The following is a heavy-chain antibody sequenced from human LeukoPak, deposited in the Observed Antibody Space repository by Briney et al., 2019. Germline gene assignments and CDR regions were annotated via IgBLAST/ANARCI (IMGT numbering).Heavy chain of an antibody. CDR3: VRDETLWTLDW. V-gene: IGHV3-74*03. CDR2: INERGTDS. D-gene: IGHD1-1*01. Sequence: PGGSLRLSCAASGFTFSSYGMHWVRHPPGMGLVWVSRINERGTDSMYAESVKGRFTISRDNAKNTVYLQMNSLRAEDTAVYYCVRDETLWTLDWWGQGTLVSVSS. J-gene: IGHJ4*02. CDR1: GFTFSSYG.